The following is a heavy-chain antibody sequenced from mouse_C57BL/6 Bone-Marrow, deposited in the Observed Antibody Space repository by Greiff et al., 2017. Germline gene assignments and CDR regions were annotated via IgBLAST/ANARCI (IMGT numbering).Heavy chain of an antibody. Sequence: EVKLMESGAELVRPGASVKLSCTASGFNIKDDYMHWVKQRPEQGLEWIGWIDPENGDTEYASKFQGKATIAADTTSNTAYLQLSSLTSEDTAVYYCTIGSSGPAWFAYWVQGTLVTVSA. J-gene: IGHJ3*01. CDR1: GFNIKDDY. D-gene: IGHD3-2*02. CDR3: TIGSSGPAWFAY. CDR2: IDPENGDT. V-gene: IGHV14-4*01.